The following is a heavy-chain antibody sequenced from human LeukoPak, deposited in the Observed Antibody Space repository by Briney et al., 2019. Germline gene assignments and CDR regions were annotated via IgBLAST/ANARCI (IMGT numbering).Heavy chain of an antibody. CDR2: ISSSSSYI. CDR3: ARDQRRYGSSSWGYYYYGMDV. Sequence: GGSLRLSCAASGFTFSSYSMNWVRQAPGKGLEWVSSISSSSSYIYYADSVKGRFTISRDNAKNSLYLQMNSLRAEDTAVYYCARDQRRYGSSSWGYYYYGMDVWGQGTTVTVSS. V-gene: IGHV3-21*01. CDR1: GFTFSSYS. D-gene: IGHD6-13*01. J-gene: IGHJ6*02.